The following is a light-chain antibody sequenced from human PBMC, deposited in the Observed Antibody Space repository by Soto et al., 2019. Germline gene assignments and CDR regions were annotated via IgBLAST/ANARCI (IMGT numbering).Light chain of an antibody. J-gene: IGKJ4*01. Sequence: EIVMTQSPATLSVPPGERATLSCRASQSVSSNLAWYQQKPGQAPRLLIYGASTRATGIPARFSGSASGTEFTLTISSLQSEDFVVYYCQQYNNWPLTFGGGTKVEIK. CDR1: QSVSSN. V-gene: IGKV3-15*01. CDR3: QQYNNWPLT. CDR2: GAS.